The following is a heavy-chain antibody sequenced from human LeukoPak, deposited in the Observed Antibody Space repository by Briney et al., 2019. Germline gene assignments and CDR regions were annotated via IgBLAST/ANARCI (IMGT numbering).Heavy chain of an antibody. CDR2: IYHSGST. CDR1: GFTFSSYAM. J-gene: IGHJ4*02. D-gene: IGHD6-13*01. Sequence: GSLRLSCAASGFTFSSYAMSWVRQPPGKGLEWIGEIYHSGSTNYNPSLKSRVTISVDKSKNQFSLKLSSVTAADTAVYYCATAAAGDKSFDYWGQGTLVTVSS. V-gene: IGHV4-4*02. CDR3: ATAAAGDKSFDY.